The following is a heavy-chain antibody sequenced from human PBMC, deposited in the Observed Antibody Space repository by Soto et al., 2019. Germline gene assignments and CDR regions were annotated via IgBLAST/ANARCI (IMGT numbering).Heavy chain of an antibody. D-gene: IGHD6-13*01. Sequence: QVQLVQSGAEVKKPGASVKVSCEASGYTFTSYGISWVRQAPGQGLEWMGWISAYNGNTNYAQKLQGRVTMTTDTSTSTAYMELRSLRSDDTAVYYCARRSSSSSPYYYYGMDVWGQGTTVTVSS. CDR3: ARRSSSSSPYYYYGMDV. CDR1: GYTFTSYG. V-gene: IGHV1-18*04. CDR2: ISAYNGNT. J-gene: IGHJ6*02.